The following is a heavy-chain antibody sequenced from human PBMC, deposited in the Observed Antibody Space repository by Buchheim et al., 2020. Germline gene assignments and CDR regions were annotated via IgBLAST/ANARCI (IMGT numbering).Heavy chain of an antibody. V-gene: IGHV1-46*01. Sequence: QVQLVQSGAEVKKPGASVQVSCKASGYTFTNYYMHWVRQAPGQGLEWMGLINPSGGSTTYAQKFQGRVTLTSDPSKTTAYMELSSLRSEDTAVYYCARGYCSSSSCPIDYWGQGTL. CDR2: INPSGGST. D-gene: IGHD2-2*01. CDR3: ARGYCSSSSCPIDY. J-gene: IGHJ4*02. CDR1: GYTFTNYY.